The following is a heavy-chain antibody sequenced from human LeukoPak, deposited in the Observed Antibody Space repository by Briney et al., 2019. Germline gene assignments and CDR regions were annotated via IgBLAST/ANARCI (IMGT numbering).Heavy chain of an antibody. CDR1: GFTFDDYA. D-gene: IGHD6-19*01. Sequence: GRSLRLSCAASGFTFDDYAMHWVRQAPGKGLEWVSGISWNSENIDYADSVKGRFTISRDNAKKSLYLQMNSLRDEDTALCYCAKDEGSGWYDYWGQGTLVTISS. J-gene: IGHJ4*02. CDR2: ISWNSENI. CDR3: AKDEGSGWYDY. V-gene: IGHV3-9*01.